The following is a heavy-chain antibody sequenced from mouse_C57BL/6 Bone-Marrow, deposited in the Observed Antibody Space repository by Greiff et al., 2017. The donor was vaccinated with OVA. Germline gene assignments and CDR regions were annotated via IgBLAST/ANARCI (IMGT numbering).Heavy chain of an antibody. V-gene: IGHV1-81*01. J-gene: IGHJ4*01. CDR2: IYPRSGNT. CDR1: GYTFTSYG. CDR3: ARGLPYAMDY. D-gene: IGHD2-2*01. Sequence: QVHVKQSGAELARPGASVKLSCKASGYTFTSYGISWVKQSTGQGLEWIGEIYPRSGNTYYNEKFKGKATLTADKSSSTAYMELRILTSEDSAVYFCARGLPYAMDYWGQGTSVTVSS.